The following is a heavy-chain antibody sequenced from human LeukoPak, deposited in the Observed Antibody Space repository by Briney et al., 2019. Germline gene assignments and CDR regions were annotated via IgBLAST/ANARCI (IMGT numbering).Heavy chain of an antibody. CDR3: GRDALVGYFSYYYMDV. D-gene: IGHD2-15*01. J-gene: IGHJ6*03. CDR2: IYTSGTT. CDR1: GGSISSYY. V-gene: IGHV4-4*07. Sequence: SETLSLTCTVSGGSISSYYWSWIRQPAGKGLELIGRIYTSGTTNYNPSLKSRVTMSVDTSKNQFSLKLSSVTAADTAVYYCGRDALVGYFSYYYMDVWGKGTTVTVSS.